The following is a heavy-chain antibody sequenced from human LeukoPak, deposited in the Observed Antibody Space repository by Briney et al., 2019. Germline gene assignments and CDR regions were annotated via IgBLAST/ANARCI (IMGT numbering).Heavy chain of an antibody. CDR1: GYSISSGYY. V-gene: IGHV4-38-2*02. CDR3: ARENGYKYDY. J-gene: IGHJ4*02. D-gene: IGHD5-24*01. Sequence: SETLSLTCTVSGYSISSGYYWGWIQQPPGKGLEWIGSIYHSGSTYYNPSLKSRVTISVDTSKNQFSLKLSSVTAADTAVYYCARENGYKYDYWGQGTLVTVSS. CDR2: IYHSGST.